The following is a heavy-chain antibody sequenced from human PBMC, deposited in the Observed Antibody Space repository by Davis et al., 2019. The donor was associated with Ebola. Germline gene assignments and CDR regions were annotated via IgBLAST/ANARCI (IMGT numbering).Heavy chain of an antibody. CDR3: ARDRGYYDSSGYWVYYFDY. D-gene: IGHD3-22*01. V-gene: IGHV3-48*02. Sequence: PGGSLRLSCAASGFTFSSYTMNWVRQAPGKGLEWVSYISTSSSTIYYADSVKGRFTISRDNAKNSLFLHMNSLRDEDTAVYYCARDRGYYDSSGYWVYYFDYWGQGTLVTVSS. CDR1: GFTFSSYT. CDR2: ISTSSSTI. J-gene: IGHJ4*02.